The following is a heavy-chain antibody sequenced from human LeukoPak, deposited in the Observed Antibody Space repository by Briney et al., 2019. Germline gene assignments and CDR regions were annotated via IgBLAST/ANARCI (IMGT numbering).Heavy chain of an antibody. V-gene: IGHV3-74*03. J-gene: IGHJ4*02. CDR2: INGDGSST. CDR3: AKGGTTVVDY. D-gene: IGHD4-23*01. CDR1: GITFSSYA. Sequence: GGSLRLSCAAPGITFSSYAMSWVRQAPGKGLVWVSRINGDGSSTTYADSVKGRFTISRDNAKNTLYLQMNSLRAEDTAVYYCAKGGTTVVDYWGQGTLVTVSS.